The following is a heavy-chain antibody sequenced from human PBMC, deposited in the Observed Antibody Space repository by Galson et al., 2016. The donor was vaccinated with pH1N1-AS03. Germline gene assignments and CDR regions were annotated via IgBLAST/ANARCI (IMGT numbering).Heavy chain of an antibody. CDR3: AKDDYSSAWYGGISDY. V-gene: IGHV3-33*06. Sequence: SLRLSCAASGFIFSSHGIHWVRQAPGKGLEWVALIWNHGKSKYYADSVKGRFTISRDDSKNTVYLQVNSLRAEDTAVYYCAKDDYSSAWYGGISDYWGQGTLVTVSS. CDR1: GFIFSSHG. CDR2: IWNHGKSK. D-gene: IGHD6-19*01. J-gene: IGHJ4*02.